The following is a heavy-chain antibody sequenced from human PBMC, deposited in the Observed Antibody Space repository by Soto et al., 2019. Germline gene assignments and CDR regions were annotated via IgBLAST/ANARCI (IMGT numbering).Heavy chain of an antibody. J-gene: IGHJ6*02. D-gene: IGHD3-16*01. Sequence: ASVKVSCKASGYTFTSYAMHWVRQAPGQRLEWMGWINAGNGNTKYSQKFQGRVTITRDTSASTAYMELSSLRSEDTAVYYCARDQAPDWGGSRYSYFYGMDVWGQGXTVTVYS. V-gene: IGHV1-3*01. CDR1: GYTFTSYA. CDR3: ARDQAPDWGGSRYSYFYGMDV. CDR2: INAGNGNT.